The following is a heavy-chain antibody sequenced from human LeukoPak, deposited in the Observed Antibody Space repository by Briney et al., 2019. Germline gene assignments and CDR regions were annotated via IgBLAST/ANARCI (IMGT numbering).Heavy chain of an antibody. Sequence: SETLSLTCAVYGGSFSGYYWSWIRQPPGKGLEWIGEINHSGSTNYNPSLKSRVTISVDTSKNQFSLKLSSVTAADTAVYYCARGRQGSGIRNDYWGQGTLVTVSS. CDR1: GGSFSGYY. CDR3: ARGRQGSGIRNDY. D-gene: IGHD3-10*01. J-gene: IGHJ4*02. CDR2: INHSGST. V-gene: IGHV4-34*01.